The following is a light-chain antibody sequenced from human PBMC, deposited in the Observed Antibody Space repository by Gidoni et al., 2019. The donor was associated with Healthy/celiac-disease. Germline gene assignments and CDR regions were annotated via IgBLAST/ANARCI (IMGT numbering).Light chain of an antibody. CDR1: QGISSA. CDR3: QQLNSYPRIT. CDR2: DAS. Sequence: AIQLTQSPSSLSASVGDRVTITCRASQGISSALAWYQQKPGKAPKLLIYDASSLESGVPSRFSGSGSGTDVTLTISSLQPEDFATYYCQQLNSYPRITFGPGTKVDIK. V-gene: IGKV1-13*02. J-gene: IGKJ3*01.